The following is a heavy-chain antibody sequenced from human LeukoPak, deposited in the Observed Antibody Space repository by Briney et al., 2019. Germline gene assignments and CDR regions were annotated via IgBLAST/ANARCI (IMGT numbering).Heavy chain of an antibody. J-gene: IGHJ6*03. Sequence: PSETLSLTCAVSGYAISSGYYWGWIRQPPGKGLEWIGSIYHSGSTYYNPSLKSRVTISVDTSKNQFSLKLSSVTAADTAVYYCAGEGWEQTGYHFYYMDVWGKGTTVTVSS. CDR2: IYHSGST. CDR3: AGEGWEQTGYHFYYMDV. V-gene: IGHV4-38-2*01. D-gene: IGHD1-26*01. CDR1: GYAISSGYY.